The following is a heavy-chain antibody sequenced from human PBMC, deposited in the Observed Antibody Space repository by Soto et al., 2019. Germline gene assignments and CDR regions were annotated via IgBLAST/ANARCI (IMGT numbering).Heavy chain of an antibody. CDR1: GFTFSSYG. CDR2: ISYDGSNK. J-gene: IGHJ4*02. CDR3: AIIDYYDSSGSVPGVLDY. V-gene: IGHV3-30*03. D-gene: IGHD3-22*01. Sequence: QVQLVESGGGVVQPGRSLRLSCAASGFTFSSYGMHWVRQAPGKGLEWVAVISYDGSNKYYADSVKGRFTISRDNSKNTLYLQMNSLRAEDTAVYYCAIIDYYDSSGSVPGVLDYWGQGTLVTVSS.